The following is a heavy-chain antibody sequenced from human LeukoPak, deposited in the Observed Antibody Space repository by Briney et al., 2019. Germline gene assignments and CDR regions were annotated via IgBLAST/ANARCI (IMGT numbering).Heavy chain of an antibody. D-gene: IGHD3-16*01. CDR1: GGSINNY. V-gene: IGHV4-4*02. CDR2: IHHNGGT. CDR3: ARHGGFHFDS. Sequence: SETLSLTCTVSGGSINNYWSWVRQPPGKGLEWIGQIHHNGGTNYSSSLKSRLTMSIDKSENQFSLYLNSVTAADTAVYYCARHGGFHFDSWGQGALVTVSS. J-gene: IGHJ4*02.